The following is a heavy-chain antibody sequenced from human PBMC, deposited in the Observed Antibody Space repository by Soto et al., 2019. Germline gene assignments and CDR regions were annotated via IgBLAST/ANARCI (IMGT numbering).Heavy chain of an antibody. CDR2: IYYNGSP. CDR1: GVSIRSGGYY. D-gene: IGHD6-19*01. CDR3: ARQNPYSSGSYYFDF. Sequence: KTSETLSLTCTGPGVSIRSGGYYWSWIRQHPGKGLEWIGYIYYNGSPYYNPSLKSRVTISVDPSKNRFSLDLNSVTAADTAVYYCARQNPYSSGSYYFDFWGQGALVTVSS. V-gene: IGHV4-31*03. J-gene: IGHJ4*02.